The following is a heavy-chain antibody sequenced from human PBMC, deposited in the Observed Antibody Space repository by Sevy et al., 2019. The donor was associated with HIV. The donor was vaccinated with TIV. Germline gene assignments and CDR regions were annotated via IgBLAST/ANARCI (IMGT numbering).Heavy chain of an antibody. Sequence: GGSLRLSCAASGFTFSNYWMSWVRQAPEKGLEWVANIQEDGSDKYYVDSVKGRFTISRDNAKNSLYLQMNSLRAEDTAVYYCATDPFSVTTSNDYMDVWGKGTTVTVSS. D-gene: IGHD4-17*01. CDR2: IQEDGSDK. CDR1: GFTFSNYW. CDR3: ATDPFSVTTSNDYMDV. J-gene: IGHJ6*03. V-gene: IGHV3-7*01.